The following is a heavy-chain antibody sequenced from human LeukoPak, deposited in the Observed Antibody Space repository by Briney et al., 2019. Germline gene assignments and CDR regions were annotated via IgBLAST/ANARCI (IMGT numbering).Heavy chain of an antibody. CDR3: AKGSRDSRPYYFDF. J-gene: IGHJ4*02. Sequence: GGSLRLSCAASGFTFDNYAMSWVRQAPGKGLEWVSAITGSGGDTYHADSVKGRFTISRDNSKNTLYLQMNSLRAEDTAVYYCAKGSRDSRPYYFDFWGQEILATVSS. V-gene: IGHV3-23*01. CDR1: GFTFDNYA. CDR2: ITGSGGDT. D-gene: IGHD5-24*01.